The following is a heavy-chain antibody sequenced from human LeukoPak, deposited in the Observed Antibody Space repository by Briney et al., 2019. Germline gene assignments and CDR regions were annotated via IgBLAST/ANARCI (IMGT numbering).Heavy chain of an antibody. Sequence: SETLSLTCAVYGGSFSGYYWGWVRQPPGKGLEWIGTISYSGNTDYNPSLRSRVTISVDTSNNQSSLRLGSVTAADTAVYNCARHCCSGPAKRVFDIWGQGTMVTVSS. CDR2: ISYSGNT. V-gene: IGHV4-34*01. J-gene: IGHJ3*02. CDR1: GGSFSGYY. CDR3: ARHCCSGPAKRVFDI. D-gene: IGHD2-15*01.